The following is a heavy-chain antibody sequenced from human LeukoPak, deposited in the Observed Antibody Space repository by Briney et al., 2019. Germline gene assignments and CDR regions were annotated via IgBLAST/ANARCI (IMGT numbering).Heavy chain of an antibody. Sequence: GGSLRLSCVASGVTLSNYAMSWARQAPGKGLEWVSGISSSGSGGNTYYADSVKGRFTISRDNSKSTLCLQMNSLRAEDTAVYYCAKQLGYCSDGSCYFPYWGQGTLVTVSS. CDR1: GVTLSNYA. CDR2: ISSSGSGGNT. D-gene: IGHD2-15*01. J-gene: IGHJ4*02. CDR3: AKQLGYCSDGSCYFPY. V-gene: IGHV3-23*01.